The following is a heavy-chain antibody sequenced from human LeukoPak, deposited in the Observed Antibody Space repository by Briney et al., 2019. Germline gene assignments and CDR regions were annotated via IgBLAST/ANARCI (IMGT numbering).Heavy chain of an antibody. J-gene: IGHJ5*02. V-gene: IGHV4-39*07. D-gene: IGHD6-6*01. CDR2: IYYTGKT. CDR1: NGSINSNSNY. Sequence: PSETLSLTCTLSNGSINSNSNYWGLVRQPPGKGLEWIGSIYYTGKTYYNASLKSRISISLETSKNQFSLMLNSVTAADTAMYYCARDFGSSSWGWFAPWGQGTMVIVSS. CDR3: ARDFGSSSWGWFAP.